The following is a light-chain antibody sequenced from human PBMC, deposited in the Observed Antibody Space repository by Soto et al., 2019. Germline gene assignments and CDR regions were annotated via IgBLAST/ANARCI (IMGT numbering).Light chain of an antibody. CDR2: GAS. Sequence: EIVMTQSPATLSVSPGERATLSCRASQSVSSNLAWYQQKPGQAPRLLIYGASTRATGIPARFSGSGSGTEFTLTIGSLQSEDFAVCYCQQYNNWPRTFGQGTKVEIK. CDR3: QQYNNWPRT. CDR1: QSVSSN. J-gene: IGKJ1*01. V-gene: IGKV3-15*01.